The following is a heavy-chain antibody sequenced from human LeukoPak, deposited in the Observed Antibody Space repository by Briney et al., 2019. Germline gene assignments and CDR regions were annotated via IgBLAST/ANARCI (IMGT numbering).Heavy chain of an antibody. CDR3: ARGRTYYYDSSGPRILYYFDY. V-gene: IGHV4-34*01. D-gene: IGHD3-22*01. CDR1: GGSFSGYY. J-gene: IGHJ4*02. Sequence: SETLSLTCAVYGGSFSGYYWSWIRQPPGNGLEWIGEINHSESANYNPSLKSRVTISADTSNNQFSLKLSSVTAADTAVYYCARGRTYYYDSSGPRILYYFDYWGQGTLVTVSS. CDR2: INHSESA.